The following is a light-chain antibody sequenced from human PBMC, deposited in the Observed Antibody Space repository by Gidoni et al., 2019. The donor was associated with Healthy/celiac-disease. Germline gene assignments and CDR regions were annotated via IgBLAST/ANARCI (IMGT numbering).Light chain of an antibody. CDR1: KLGDKY. Sequence: SYELPQPPSVSQSPGQTASITCSGDKLGDKYACWYQQKPGQSPVLVIYQDSKRPSGIPERFSGYNSGNTATLTISGTQAMDEADYYCQAWDSSTVVFGGGTKLTVL. J-gene: IGLJ2*01. CDR3: QAWDSSTVV. V-gene: IGLV3-1*01. CDR2: QDS.